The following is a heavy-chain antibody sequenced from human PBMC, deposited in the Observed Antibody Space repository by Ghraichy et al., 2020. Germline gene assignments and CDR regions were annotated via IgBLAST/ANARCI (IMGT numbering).Heavy chain of an antibody. J-gene: IGHJ4*02. Sequence: GGSLRLSCAASGFTFSSYAMHWVRQAPGKGLEWVAVISYDGSNKYYADSVKGRFTISRDNSKNTLYLQMNSLRAEDTAVYYCARAGTSIAARLGWDWGQGTLVTVSS. V-gene: IGHV3-30*04. D-gene: IGHD6-6*01. CDR3: ARAGTSIAARLGWD. CDR1: GFTFSSYA. CDR2: ISYDGSNK.